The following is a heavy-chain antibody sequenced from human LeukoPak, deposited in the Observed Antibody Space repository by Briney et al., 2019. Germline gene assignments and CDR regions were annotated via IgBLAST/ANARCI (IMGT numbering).Heavy chain of an antibody. D-gene: IGHD2-15*01. CDR3: AKVVVPDGMDV. CDR1: GFTFSSYA. J-gene: IGHJ6*02. CDR2: ISGSGGGT. Sequence: PGGSLRLSCAASGFTFSSYAMTWVRQAPGKGLEWVSGISGSGGGTYYADSVKGRFTISRGNSKNTLYLQMYSLRAEDTAVYYCAKVVVPDGMDVWGQGTTVTVSS. V-gene: IGHV3-23*01.